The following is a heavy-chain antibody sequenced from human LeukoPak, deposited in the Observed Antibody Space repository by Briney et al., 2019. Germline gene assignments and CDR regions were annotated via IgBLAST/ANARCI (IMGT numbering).Heavy chain of an antibody. Sequence: ASVKVSCKASGGTFSSYAISWVRQAPGQGLEWMGGIIPIFGTANYAQKFQGRVTITADESTSTAYMELSSLRSEDTAVYYCARGALRSNWFDPWGQGTLVTVFS. CDR1: GGTFSSYA. CDR3: ARGALRSNWFDP. J-gene: IGHJ5*02. CDR2: IIPIFGTA. V-gene: IGHV1-69*13. D-gene: IGHD4-17*01.